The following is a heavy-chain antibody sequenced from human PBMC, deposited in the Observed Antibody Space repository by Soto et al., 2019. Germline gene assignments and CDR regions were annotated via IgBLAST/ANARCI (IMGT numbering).Heavy chain of an antibody. J-gene: IGHJ4*02. CDR2: IYYSGST. CDR1: GGSISSYY. Sequence: SVTLCLTCTVSGGSISSYYWSWIRQPPGKGLEWIGYIYYSGSTNYNPSLKSRVIISVDTSKNQFSLKLSSVTAADTAVFYCARIQPLTGYEGGHIDFWGQGTLVTVSS. D-gene: IGHD3-9*01. CDR3: ARIQPLTGYEGGHIDF. V-gene: IGHV4-59*01.